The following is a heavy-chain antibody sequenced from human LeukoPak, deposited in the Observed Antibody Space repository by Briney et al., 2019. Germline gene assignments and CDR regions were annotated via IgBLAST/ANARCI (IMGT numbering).Heavy chain of an antibody. J-gene: IGHJ4*02. CDR3: ARDLWGTTVTSSPSYYFDY. CDR2: MSAYNGNT. V-gene: IGHV1-18*01. D-gene: IGHD4-17*01. Sequence: ASVKVSCKASGYTFTSYGISWVRQAPGQGLEWMGWMSAYNGNTNYAQKLQGRVTMTTDTSKSTAYMELRSLRSDDTAVYYCARDLWGTTVTSSPSYYFDYWGQGTLVTVSS. CDR1: GYTFTSYG.